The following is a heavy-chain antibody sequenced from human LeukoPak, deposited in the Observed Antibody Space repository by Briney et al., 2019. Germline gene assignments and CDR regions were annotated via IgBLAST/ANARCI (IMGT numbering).Heavy chain of an antibody. D-gene: IGHD3-22*01. CDR3: ARGTTDSSGYYPIDVHFDY. J-gene: IGHJ4*02. CDR2: IFHNGNT. CDR1: GYSISSGCY. Sequence: SETLSLTCSVSGYSISSGCYWGWIRQPPGKGLEWIGSIFHNGNTYSNPSLKSRVTISVDTSKNQFSLKLSSVTAADTAVYYCARGTTDSSGYYPIDVHFDYWGQGTLVTVSS. V-gene: IGHV4-38-2*02.